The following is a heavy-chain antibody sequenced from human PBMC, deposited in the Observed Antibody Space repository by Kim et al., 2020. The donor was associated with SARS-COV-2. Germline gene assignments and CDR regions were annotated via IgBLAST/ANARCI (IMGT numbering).Heavy chain of an antibody. CDR3: AREVRKSQLLYLEH. CDR1: GGSISSGGYY. Sequence: SETLSLTCTVSGGSISSGGYYWSWIRQHPGKGLEWIGYIYYSGSTYYNPSLKSRVTISVDTSKNQFSLKLSSVTAADTAVYYCAREVRKSQLLYLEHWGQGTLVTVSS. CDR2: IYYSGST. V-gene: IGHV4-31*03. D-gene: IGHD2-2*01. J-gene: IGHJ1*01.